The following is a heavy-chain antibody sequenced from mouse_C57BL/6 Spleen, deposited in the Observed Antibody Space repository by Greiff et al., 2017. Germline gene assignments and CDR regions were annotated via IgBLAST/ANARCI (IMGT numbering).Heavy chain of an antibody. Sequence: VQLKQSGAELVRPGASVKLSCTASGFNIKDYYMHWVKQRPEQGLEWIGRIDPEDGDTEYAPKFQGKATLTADTSSNTAYLHLSSLTSEDTAVYYCTQRGYYAMDYWGQGTSVTVSS. CDR2: IDPEDGDT. J-gene: IGHJ4*01. CDR3: TQRGYYAMDY. CDR1: GFNIKDYY. V-gene: IGHV14-1*01.